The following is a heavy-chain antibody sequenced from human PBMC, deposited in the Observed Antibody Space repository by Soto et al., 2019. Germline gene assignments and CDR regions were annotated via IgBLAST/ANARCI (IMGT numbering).Heavy chain of an antibody. Sequence: QVQLVESGGGVVQPGRSLRLSCAASGFTFSSYGMHWVRQAPGKGLEWVAVISYDGSNKYYADSVKGRFTISRDNSKNTLYLQMNSLRAEDTAVYYCAKVPSSSWSYNWFDPWGQGTLVTVSS. CDR1: GFTFSSYG. CDR2: ISYDGSNK. V-gene: IGHV3-30*18. CDR3: AKVPSSSWSYNWFDP. D-gene: IGHD6-13*01. J-gene: IGHJ5*02.